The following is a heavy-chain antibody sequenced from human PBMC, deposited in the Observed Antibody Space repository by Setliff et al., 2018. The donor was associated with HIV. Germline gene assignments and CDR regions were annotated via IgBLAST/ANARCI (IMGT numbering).Heavy chain of an antibody. CDR1: GDSISSGGYY. Sequence: SETLSLTCTVSGDSISSGGYYWSWIRQPPGKGLEWIGSVSQSGSTYYNPSLKSRITISVARSKNLFSLKLISVTAADQGVYYCARVPVAGANWFDPWGLGTLVTVSS. CDR3: ARVPVAGANWFDP. V-gene: IGHV4-39*01. D-gene: IGHD2-21*01. J-gene: IGHJ5*02. CDR2: VSQSGST.